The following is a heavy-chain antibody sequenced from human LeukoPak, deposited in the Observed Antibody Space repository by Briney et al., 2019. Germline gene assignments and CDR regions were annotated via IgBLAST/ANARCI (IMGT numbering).Heavy chain of an antibody. CDR2: IYYSGST. CDR3: ATASRGNYYSFDY. Sequence: SETLSLTCTVSGGSISSYYWSWVRQPPGKGLEWIGYIYYSGSTNYNPSLKSRVTISVDTSKNQFSLKLSSVTAADTAMYYCATASRGNYYSFDYWGQGTLVTVSS. V-gene: IGHV4-59*01. D-gene: IGHD1-26*01. CDR1: GGSISSYY. J-gene: IGHJ4*02.